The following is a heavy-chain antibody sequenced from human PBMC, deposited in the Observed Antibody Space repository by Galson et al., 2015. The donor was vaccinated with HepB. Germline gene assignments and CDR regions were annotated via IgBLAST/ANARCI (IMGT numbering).Heavy chain of an antibody. CDR2: IYYTGST. CDR1: GGSISSSSYY. CDR3: ARLSRWVAGFDY. V-gene: IGHV4-39*01. Sequence: SETLSLTCTVSGGSISSSSYYWGWIRQPPGKGLEWIGTIYYTGSTYYNPSLQSRVTLSVDTSKKQFSLKLSSVTAADTAVYYCARLSRWVAGFDYWGQGTLVTVSS. D-gene: IGHD4-23*01. J-gene: IGHJ4*02.